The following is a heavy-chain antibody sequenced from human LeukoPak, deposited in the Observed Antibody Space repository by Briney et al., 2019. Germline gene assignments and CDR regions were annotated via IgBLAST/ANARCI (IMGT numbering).Heavy chain of an antibody. Sequence: PGRALRLSCAASGFTFSSYGMQWVRQAPGKGLKWVAVISYDGSNKYYADSMKGRFTISRDNSKNTLYLQMNSLRAEDTAVYYCAKDGSIAAAGTSWFDPWGQGTLVTVSS. CDR3: AKDGSIAAAGTSWFDP. CDR2: ISYDGSNK. CDR1: GFTFSSYG. V-gene: IGHV3-30*18. J-gene: IGHJ5*02. D-gene: IGHD6-13*01.